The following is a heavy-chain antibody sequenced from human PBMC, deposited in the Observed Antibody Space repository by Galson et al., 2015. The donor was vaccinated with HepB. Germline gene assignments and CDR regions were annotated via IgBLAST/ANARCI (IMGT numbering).Heavy chain of an antibody. D-gene: IGHD3-3*01. CDR1: GFTFSSYA. CDR3: AKDSRVWSAFYDAFDI. Sequence: SLRLSCAASGFTFSSYAMSWVRQAPGKGLEWVPAISGSGGSTYYADSVKGRFTISRDNSKNTLYLQMNSLRVEDTAVYYCAKDSRVWSAFYDAFDIWGQGTMVTVSS. J-gene: IGHJ3*02. CDR2: ISGSGGST. V-gene: IGHV3-23*01.